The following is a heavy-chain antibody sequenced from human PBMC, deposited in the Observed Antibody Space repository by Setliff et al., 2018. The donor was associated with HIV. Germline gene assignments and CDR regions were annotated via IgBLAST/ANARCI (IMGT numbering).Heavy chain of an antibody. J-gene: IGHJ2*01. CDR1: GDSISSGNYY. V-gene: IGHV4-61*02. CDR2: ITNTGAT. CDR3: SRGPPFDR. Sequence: SETLSLTCTVSGDSISSGNYYWTWIRQPAGKALEWSGRITNTGATEYNPSLKSRVTVSVDTSQNQFSLKLTSVTAADTATYFCSRGPPFDRWGRGTLVTVSS.